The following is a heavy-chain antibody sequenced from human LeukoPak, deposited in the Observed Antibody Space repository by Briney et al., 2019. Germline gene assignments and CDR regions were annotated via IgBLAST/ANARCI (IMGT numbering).Heavy chain of an antibody. CDR1: GFSFSTYG. V-gene: IGHV3-30*18. D-gene: IGHD3-22*01. J-gene: IGHJ4*02. CDR2: TSHDEKTK. Sequence: GGSLRLSCAASGFSFSTYGMHWVRQAPGKGLEWLAVTSHDEKTKFYADSIKGRFTISRGNSKNTLYLQMNGLRTEDTAVYYCAKWGDYYENSGPDFDYWGQGTLVTVSS. CDR3: AKWGDYYENSGPDFDY.